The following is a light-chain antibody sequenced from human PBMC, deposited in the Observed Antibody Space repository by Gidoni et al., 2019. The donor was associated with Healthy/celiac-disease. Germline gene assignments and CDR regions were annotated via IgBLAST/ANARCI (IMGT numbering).Light chain of an antibody. CDR3: QQYGNSQWT. Sequence: EIVLTQSPGTLSLSPGERATLSCRASQSISGSYLAWYQQKPGQSPRLLIYGASTRATGIPDRFSGSGSGTDFTLTISGLEPEDFAVYYCQQYGNSQWTFGQGTKVEIK. CDR2: GAS. V-gene: IGKV3-20*01. CDR1: QSISGSY. J-gene: IGKJ1*01.